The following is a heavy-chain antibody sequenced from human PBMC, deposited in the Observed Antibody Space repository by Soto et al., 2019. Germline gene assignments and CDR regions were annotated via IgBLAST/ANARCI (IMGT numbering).Heavy chain of an antibody. J-gene: IGHJ4*02. CDR2: INWNGGST. V-gene: IGHV3-20*04. Sequence: GGSLRLSCAASGFTFDDYGMSWVRQAPWKGLEWVSGINWNGGSTGYADSVKGRFTISRDNAKNTLYLQMNSLRAEDTAVYYCARDGVGAPLFFSYIDYWGPGALVTVSS. CDR3: ARDGVGAPLFFSYIDY. D-gene: IGHD2-2*02. CDR1: GFTFDDYG.